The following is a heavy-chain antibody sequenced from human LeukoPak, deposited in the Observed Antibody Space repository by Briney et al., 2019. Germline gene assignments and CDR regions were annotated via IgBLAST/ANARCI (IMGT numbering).Heavy chain of an antibody. Sequence: GGSLRLSCAASGFTFSSYGMHWVRQAPGKGLEWVSSISSSSSYIYYADSVKGRFTISRDNSKNTLYLQMNSLRAEDTAVYYCAKREIVVVPAAFRGDFDLWGRGTLVTVSS. CDR2: ISSSSSYI. D-gene: IGHD2-2*01. V-gene: IGHV3-21*04. J-gene: IGHJ2*01. CDR3: AKREIVVVPAAFRGDFDL. CDR1: GFTFSSYG.